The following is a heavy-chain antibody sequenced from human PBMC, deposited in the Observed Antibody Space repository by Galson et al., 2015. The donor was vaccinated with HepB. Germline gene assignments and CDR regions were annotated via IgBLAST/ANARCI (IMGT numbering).Heavy chain of an antibody. J-gene: IGHJ2*01. V-gene: IGHV6-1*01. CDR3: ARGELRFLEWLSSYWYFDL. CDR1: EDSVSSNSAA. D-gene: IGHD3-3*01. CDR2: TYYRSKWYN. Sequence: CAISEDSVSSNSAAWNWIRQSPSRGLEWLGRTYYRSKWYNDYAVSVKSRITINPDTSKNQFSLQLNSVTPEDTAVYYCARGELRFLEWLSSYWYFDLWGRGTLVTVSS.